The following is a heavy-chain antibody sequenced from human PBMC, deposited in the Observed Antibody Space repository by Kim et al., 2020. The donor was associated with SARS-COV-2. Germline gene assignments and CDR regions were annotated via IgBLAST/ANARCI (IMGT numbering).Heavy chain of an antibody. Sequence: KLQGRVTITAEESTSTAYMELSSLRSEDTAVYYCARTYDMTYYYYGMDVWGQGTTVTVSS. CDR3: ARTYDMTYYYYGMDV. V-gene: IGHV1-69*01. D-gene: IGHD3-22*01. J-gene: IGHJ6*02.